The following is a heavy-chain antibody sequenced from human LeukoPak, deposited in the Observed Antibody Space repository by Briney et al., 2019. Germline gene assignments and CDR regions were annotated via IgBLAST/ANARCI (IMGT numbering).Heavy chain of an antibody. D-gene: IGHD3-16*01. V-gene: IGHV4-39*07. CDR2: IYYSGST. Sequence: SETLSLTCSVSGDSITGYYWGWIRQPPGKGLEWIGSIYYSGSTYYNPSLKSRVTISVDTSKNQFSLKLSSVTAADTAVYYCARDGAILGDAFDIWGQGTMVTVSS. CDR1: GDSITGYY. CDR3: ARDGAILGDAFDI. J-gene: IGHJ3*02.